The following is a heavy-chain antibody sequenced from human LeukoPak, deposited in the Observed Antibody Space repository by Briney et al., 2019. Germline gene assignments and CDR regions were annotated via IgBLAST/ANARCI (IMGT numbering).Heavy chain of an antibody. CDR3: ARHRRYCSGGSCSVYYYYMDV. Sequence: GESLKISCKGSGYRFTSYWIGWVRQMPGKGLEWMGIIYPGDSDTRYSPSFQGQVTISADKSISTAYLQWSSLKASDTAMYYCARHRRYCSGGSCSVYYYYMDVWGKGTTVTVSS. D-gene: IGHD2-15*01. CDR2: IYPGDSDT. V-gene: IGHV5-51*01. CDR1: GYRFTSYW. J-gene: IGHJ6*03.